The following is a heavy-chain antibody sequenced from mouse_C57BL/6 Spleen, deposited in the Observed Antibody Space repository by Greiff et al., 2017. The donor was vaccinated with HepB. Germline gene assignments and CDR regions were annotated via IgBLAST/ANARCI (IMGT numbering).Heavy chain of an antibody. CDR1: GFSFNTYA. D-gene: IGHD2-4*01. J-gene: IGHJ4*01. Sequence: EVKVVDSGGGLVQPKGSLKLSCAASGFSFNTYAMNWVRQAPGKGLEWVARIRSKSNNYATYYADSVKDRFTISRDDSESMLYLQMNNLKTEDTAMYYCVRHPDYDGYAMDYWGQGTSVTVSS. CDR3: VRHPDYDGYAMDY. V-gene: IGHV10-1*01. CDR2: IRSKSNNYAT.